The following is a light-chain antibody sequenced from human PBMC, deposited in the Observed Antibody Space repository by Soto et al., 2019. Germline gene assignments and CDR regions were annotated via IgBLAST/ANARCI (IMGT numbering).Light chain of an antibody. Sequence: EIVMTQSPATLSVSPGERATLSCRASQSVSSNLAWYQQKAGQAPSLLINGASTRATGIPARFSGSGSGTEFTLTISSLQSEDFAVYYGQQYNNWPPMYTFGQGTKLEIK. V-gene: IGKV3-15*01. J-gene: IGKJ2*01. CDR2: GAS. CDR3: QQYNNWPPMYT. CDR1: QSVSSN.